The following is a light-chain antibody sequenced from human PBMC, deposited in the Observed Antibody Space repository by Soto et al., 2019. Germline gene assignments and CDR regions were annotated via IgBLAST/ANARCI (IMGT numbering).Light chain of an antibody. V-gene: IGLV2-14*03. CDR3: CSYTTSNTRQIV. J-gene: IGLJ1*01. Sequence: SVLTQPASVSGSPGQSITISCTGTSSDVGGYNYVSWYQHHPGKAPKLMIYDVSNRPSGVSNRFSGSKSGNTASLTISGLQPEDEADYYCCSYTTSNTRQIVFGTGTKVTXL. CDR1: SSDVGGYNY. CDR2: DVS.